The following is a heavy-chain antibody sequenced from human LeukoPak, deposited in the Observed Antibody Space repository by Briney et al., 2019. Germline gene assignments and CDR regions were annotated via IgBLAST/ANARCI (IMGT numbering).Heavy chain of an antibody. CDR2: IYTSGST. J-gene: IGHJ4*02. CDR1: GGSISSGSYY. Sequence: MPSETLSLTCTVSGGSISSGSYYWSWIRQPAGKGLEWIGRIYTSGSTNYNPSLKSRVTISVDTSKNQFSLKLSSVTAADTAVYYCARAITINFDYWGQGTLVTVSS. D-gene: IGHD3-3*01. CDR3: ARAITINFDY. V-gene: IGHV4-61*02.